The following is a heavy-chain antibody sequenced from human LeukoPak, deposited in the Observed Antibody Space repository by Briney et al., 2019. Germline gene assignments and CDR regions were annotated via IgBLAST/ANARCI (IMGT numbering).Heavy chain of an antibody. D-gene: IGHD1-20*01. CDR3: AKGSNWNHFDY. J-gene: IGHJ4*02. V-gene: IGHV3-30*02. Sequence: PGGSLRLSCAASGFTFNSYGMHWVRQAPGKGLEWVAFMQFDGSIEYYADSVKGRFTISRDNSKNTLYLQMSSLRAEDTAVYYCAKGSNWNHFDYWGQGTLVTVSS. CDR1: GFTFNSYG. CDR2: MQFDGSIE.